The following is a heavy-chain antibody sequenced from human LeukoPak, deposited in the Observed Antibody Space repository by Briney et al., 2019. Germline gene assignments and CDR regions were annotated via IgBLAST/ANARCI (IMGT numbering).Heavy chain of an antibody. Sequence: PSETLSLTGIVSGVSISSGDYYWSWIRQPPGKGLEWIGYIYYSGSTYYNPSLKSRVTISVDTSKNQFSLKLSSVTAADTAVYYCARVGYYDSSGYYWGQGTLVTVSS. D-gene: IGHD3-22*01. J-gene: IGHJ4*02. CDR1: GVSISSGDYY. V-gene: IGHV4-30-4*01. CDR2: IYYSGST. CDR3: ARVGYYDSSGYY.